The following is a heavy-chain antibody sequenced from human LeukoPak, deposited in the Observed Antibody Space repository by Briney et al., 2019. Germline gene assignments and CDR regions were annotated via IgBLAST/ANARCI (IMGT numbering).Heavy chain of an antibody. J-gene: IGHJ3*02. CDR1: GFTFSNYG. CDR3: AKDTRVRGVIDAFDI. CDR2: IWYDGSNK. V-gene: IGHV3-33*06. D-gene: IGHD3-10*01. Sequence: GGSLRLSCTASGFTFSNYGMHWVRQAPGKGLEWVAIIWYDGSNKYHADSVKGRFTISRDNSKNTLYLQMNSLRAEDTAVYYCAKDTRVRGVIDAFDIWGQGTMVTVSS.